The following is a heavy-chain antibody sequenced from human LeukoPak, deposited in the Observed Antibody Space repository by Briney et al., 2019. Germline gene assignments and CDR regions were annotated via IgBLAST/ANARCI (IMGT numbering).Heavy chain of an antibody. D-gene: IGHD2-2*01. V-gene: IGHV3-23*01. CDR3: ARGLEVVPAAMIFSEKAYYMDV. Sequence: GGSLRLSCAASKFTFSTYGMSWVRQAPGKGLEWVSSISSTGGTTYYADSVKGRCTISRDNSKNTRFLQMNSLRAEDTAVYYCARGLEVVPAAMIFSEKAYYMDVWGKGTTVTVSS. CDR1: KFTFSTYG. CDR2: ISSTGGTT. J-gene: IGHJ6*03.